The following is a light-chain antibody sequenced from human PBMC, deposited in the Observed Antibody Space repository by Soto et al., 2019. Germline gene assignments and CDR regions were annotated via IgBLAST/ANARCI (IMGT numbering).Light chain of an antibody. J-gene: IGKJ2*01. CDR3: QKYNSAPNT. V-gene: IGKV1-27*01. Sequence: DVQMTQSPSSLSASVGDRVTITCRASRDISSSLAWYQQKPGKVPKLLIYAASTLHAGVQSRFSGSGSGTSFTLTINSLQPEDVATYYCQKYNSAPNTFGWGTRLEIK. CDR2: AAS. CDR1: RDISSS.